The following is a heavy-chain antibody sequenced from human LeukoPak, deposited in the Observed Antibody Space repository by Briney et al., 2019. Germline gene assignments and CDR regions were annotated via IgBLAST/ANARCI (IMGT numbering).Heavy chain of an antibody. Sequence: SETLSLTCDVSSISITRSYWWSWVRQSPGKGLEWIGEIYHSGSVSYNPSLKSRVTISLDKSQNQFSLRLTSVTAADTAIYYCAIEYILGAFDVWGQGILVTVSS. D-gene: IGHD2/OR15-2a*01. V-gene: IGHV4-4*02. CDR3: AIEYILGAFDV. CDR1: SISITRSYW. CDR2: IYHSGSV. J-gene: IGHJ3*01.